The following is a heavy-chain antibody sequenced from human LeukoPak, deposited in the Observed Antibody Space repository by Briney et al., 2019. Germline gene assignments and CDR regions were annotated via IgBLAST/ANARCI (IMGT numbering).Heavy chain of an antibody. CDR2: IIPILGIA. D-gene: IGHD3-22*01. V-gene: IGHV1-69*04. CDR1: GGTFSSYA. CDR3: ARARAVYYYDSSGPGNWYFDL. J-gene: IGHJ2*01. Sequence: ASVKVSCEASGGTFSSYAISWVRQAPGQGLEWMGRIIPILGIANYAQKFQGRVTITADKSTSTAYMELSSLRSEDTAVYYCARARAVYYYDSSGPGNWYFDLWGRGTLVTVSS.